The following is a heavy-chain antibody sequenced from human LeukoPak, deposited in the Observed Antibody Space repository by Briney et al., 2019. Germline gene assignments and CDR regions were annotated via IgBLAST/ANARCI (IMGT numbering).Heavy chain of an antibody. CDR2: MNPNSGNT. Sequence: ASVKVSCKASGYTFTSYGISWVRQAPGQGLEWMGWMNPNSGNTGYAQKFQGRVTMTRNTSISTAYMELSSLRSEDTAVYYCARGGYSYPFGLDYWGQGTLVTVSS. D-gene: IGHD5-18*01. V-gene: IGHV1-8*02. CDR1: GYTFTSYG. J-gene: IGHJ4*02. CDR3: ARGGYSYPFGLDY.